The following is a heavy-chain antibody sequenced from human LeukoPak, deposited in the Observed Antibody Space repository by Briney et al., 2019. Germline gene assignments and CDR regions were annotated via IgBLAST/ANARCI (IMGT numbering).Heavy chain of an antibody. V-gene: IGHV4-39*07. CDR1: SGSISTSNYY. D-gene: IGHD6-13*01. J-gene: IGHJ5*02. CDR2: IFYSGST. Sequence: PSETLSLTCTVSSGSISTSNYYWGWVRQPPGKALEWIGNIFYSGSTYYSPSLKSRVTISLDTSKNQFSLKLSSVTAVDTALYYCARGYSSSWYFNWFDPWGQGALVTVSS. CDR3: ARGYSSSWYFNWFDP.